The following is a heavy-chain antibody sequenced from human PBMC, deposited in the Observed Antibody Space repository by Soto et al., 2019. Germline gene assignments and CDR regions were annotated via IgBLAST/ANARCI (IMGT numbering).Heavy chain of an antibody. Sequence: SETLSLTCTVAGGSLSSYYWSWIRQPPGKGLEWIGYIYYSGSTNYNPSLKSRVTISVDTSKNQFSLKLSSVTAADTAVYYCATLRWVATITNYFDYWGQGTLVTVSS. D-gene: IGHD5-12*01. CDR2: IYYSGST. J-gene: IGHJ4*02. CDR1: GGSLSSYY. V-gene: IGHV4-59*08. CDR3: ATLRWVATITNYFDY.